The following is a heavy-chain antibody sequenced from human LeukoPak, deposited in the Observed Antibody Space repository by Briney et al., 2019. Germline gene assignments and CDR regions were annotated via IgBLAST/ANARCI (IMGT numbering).Heavy chain of an antibody. V-gene: IGHV3-7*01. CDR3: AREDAAWFGESQYYFAY. D-gene: IGHD3-10*01. CDR1: GFTFSSYW. CDR2: IKQDGSEK. Sequence: GGSLRLSCAASGFTFSSYWMSWVRQAPGKGLEWVANIKQDGSEKDYVDSVKGRFTISRDNAKNSLYLQMNSLRAEDTAVYYCAREDAAWFGESQYYFAYWGQGTLVTVSS. J-gene: IGHJ4*02.